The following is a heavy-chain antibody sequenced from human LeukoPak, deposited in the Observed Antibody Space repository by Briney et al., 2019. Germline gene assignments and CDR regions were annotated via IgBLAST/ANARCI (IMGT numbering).Heavy chain of an antibody. CDR3: AKDIGGAVAAYFDY. J-gene: IGHJ4*02. V-gene: IGHV3-9*03. CDR1: GFTFHDYA. Sequence: PGRSLRLSCAASGFTFHDYAMHWVRQAPGKGLEWVSGISWNSGSIGYADSVKGRFTISRDNAKNSLYLQMNSLRAEDMALYYCAKDIGGAVAAYFDYWGQGTLVTVSS. D-gene: IGHD6-19*01. CDR2: ISWNSGSI.